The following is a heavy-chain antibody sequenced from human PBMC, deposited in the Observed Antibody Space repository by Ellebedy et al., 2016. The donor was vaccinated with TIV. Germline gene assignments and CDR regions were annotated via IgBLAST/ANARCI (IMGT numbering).Heavy chain of an antibody. CDR2: ISGSGGSI. V-gene: IGHV3-23*01. Sequence: GGSLRLXCAASGFTFSSYAMTWVCQAPGKGLEWVSAISGSGGSIYYADSVKGRFTISRDNSKNTLYLQMNSLRAEDTAVYYCAKYRSGWYEDYWGQGTLVTVSS. D-gene: IGHD6-19*01. J-gene: IGHJ4*02. CDR1: GFTFSSYA. CDR3: AKYRSGWYEDY.